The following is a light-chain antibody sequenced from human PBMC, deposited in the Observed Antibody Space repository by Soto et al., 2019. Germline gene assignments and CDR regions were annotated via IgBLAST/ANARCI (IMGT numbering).Light chain of an antibody. J-gene: IGKJ5*01. V-gene: IGKV3-11*01. CDR3: QYRTT. Sequence: EVVLTQSPATLSLSPGERATLFCRASQSLGSCLAWYQHKPGQAPRLLIDDASSRAPGIPARFGGSGSGTDFTLTISSLEPEDFAVYYCQYRTTFGQGTRLDIK. CDR1: QSLGSC. CDR2: DAS.